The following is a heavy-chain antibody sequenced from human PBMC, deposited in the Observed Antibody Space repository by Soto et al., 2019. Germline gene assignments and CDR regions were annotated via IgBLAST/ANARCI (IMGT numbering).Heavy chain of an antibody. Sequence: EVQLLESGGGLVQPGGSLRLSCAASGFTFSSYAMSWVRQAPGKGLEWVSAISGSGGSTYYADSVKGRVTISRDNSKNTLYLQMNSLRAEDTAVYYCAKDGERRRDGYNYPYWGQGTLVTVSS. J-gene: IGHJ4*02. D-gene: IGHD5-12*01. CDR1: GFTFSSYA. V-gene: IGHV3-23*01. CDR3: AKDGERRRDGYNYPY. CDR2: ISGSGGST.